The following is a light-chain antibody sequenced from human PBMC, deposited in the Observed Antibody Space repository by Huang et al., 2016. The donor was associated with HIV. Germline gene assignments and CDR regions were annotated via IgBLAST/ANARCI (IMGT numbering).Light chain of an antibody. V-gene: IGKV3-11*01. J-gene: IGKJ2*01. CDR1: QSVSSY. Sequence: EIVLTQSPATLSLSPGERATLPCRASQSVSSYLAWYQQKPGQAPRLLIYDTSNRATGIPARCGGSGSGTDFTLTISSLEPEDCAVYFCQQRGNWPYTFGQGTKLEIK. CDR2: DTS. CDR3: QQRGNWPYT.